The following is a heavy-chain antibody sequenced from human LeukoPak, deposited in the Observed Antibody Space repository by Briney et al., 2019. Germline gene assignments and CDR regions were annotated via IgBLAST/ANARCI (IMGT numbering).Heavy chain of an antibody. CDR3: ARDPEYSSSSREFDY. D-gene: IGHD6-6*01. J-gene: IGHJ4*02. Sequence: GGSLRLSCAASGFTFSSYSMNWVRQAPGKGLEWVSSISSSSSYIYYADSAKGRFTISRDNAKNSLYLQMNSLRAEDTAVYYCARDPEYSSSSREFDYWGQGTLVTVSS. CDR1: GFTFSSYS. CDR2: ISSSSSYI. V-gene: IGHV3-21*01.